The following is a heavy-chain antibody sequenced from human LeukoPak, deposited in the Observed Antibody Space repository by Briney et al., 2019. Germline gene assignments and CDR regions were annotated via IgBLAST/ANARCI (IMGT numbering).Heavy chain of an antibody. CDR3: ARDRGGSGWYYFDY. J-gene: IGHJ4*02. V-gene: IGHV3-30-3*01. CDR2: ISYNGTNE. Sequence: GGSLRLSCAASGFTFSSYAMSWVRQAPGKGLEWVAGISYNGTNEYYPDSLKGRFTISRDNSKNTLYLQMNSLRAEDTALYYCARDRGGSGWYYFDYWGQGTLVTVSS. D-gene: IGHD6-19*01. CDR1: GFTFSSYA.